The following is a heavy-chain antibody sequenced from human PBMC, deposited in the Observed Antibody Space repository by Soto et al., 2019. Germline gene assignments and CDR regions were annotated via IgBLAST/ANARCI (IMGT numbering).Heavy chain of an antibody. D-gene: IGHD3-10*01. CDR1: GYTFTSYG. CDR2: ISAYNGKT. Sequence: QVQLVQSGAEVKKPGASVKVSCKASGYTFTSYGISWVRQAPGQGLEWMGWISAYNGKTNYAQKLQGRVTMTTDTSTSTAYMELRSLRSDDTAVYYCAREEGTYYYGSGPTPGWFDPWGQGTLVTVSS. J-gene: IGHJ5*02. CDR3: AREEGTYYYGSGPTPGWFDP. V-gene: IGHV1-18*01.